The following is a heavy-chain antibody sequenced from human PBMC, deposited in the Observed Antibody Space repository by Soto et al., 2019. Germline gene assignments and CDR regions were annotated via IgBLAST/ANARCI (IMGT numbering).Heavy chain of an antibody. Sequence: EVQLVESGGGLVQPGGSLRLSCAASGFTFSMYAMHWVRQAPGKGLEYVSAIISSGVDTYYANSVKGRFTISRDNSKNTLYLQMGSLRAEDMAVYYCARARDYGSGKYYNDYWGQGILVTVSS. V-gene: IGHV3-64*01. CDR3: ARARDYGSGKYYNDY. CDR2: IISSGVDT. CDR1: GFTFSMYA. J-gene: IGHJ4*02. D-gene: IGHD3-10*01.